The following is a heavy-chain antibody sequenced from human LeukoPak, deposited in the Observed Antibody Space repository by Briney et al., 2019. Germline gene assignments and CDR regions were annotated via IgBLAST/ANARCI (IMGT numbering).Heavy chain of an antibody. CDR2: IRYDGSNK. CDR1: GFTFSSYG. Sequence: GGSLRLSCAASGFTFSSYGMHWVRQAPGKGLEWVAFIRYDGSNKYYADSVKGRFTISRDNAKSTLYLQMNSLRAEDTAVYYCAKDPDYYDSSGHYYYFDYWGQGTLVTVSS. CDR3: AKDPDYYDSSGHYYYFDY. J-gene: IGHJ4*02. V-gene: IGHV3-30*02. D-gene: IGHD3-22*01.